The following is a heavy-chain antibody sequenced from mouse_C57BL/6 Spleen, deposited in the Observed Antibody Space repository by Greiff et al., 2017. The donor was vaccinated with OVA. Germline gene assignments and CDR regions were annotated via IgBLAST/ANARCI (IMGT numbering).Heavy chain of an antibody. V-gene: IGHV1-50*01. CDR2: IDPSDSYP. CDR3: ARAVDYNGP. J-gene: IGHJ3*01. D-gene: IGHD1-1*01. CDR1: GYTFTSYW. Sequence: QVQLQQPGAELVKPGASVKLSCKASGYTFTSYWMQWVKQRPGQGLEWIGEIDPSDSYPKYNQKFNGKTTLTVDIFSSTAYMQLSSLTSEDTAVYYCARAVDYNGPWGQGTLVTVSA.